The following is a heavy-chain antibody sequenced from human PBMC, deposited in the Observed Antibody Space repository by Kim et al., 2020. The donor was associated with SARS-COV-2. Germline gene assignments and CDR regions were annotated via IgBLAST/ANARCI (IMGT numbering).Heavy chain of an antibody. CDR3: ARGEWLVTSFDY. V-gene: IGHV4-59*13. CDR1: GGSISSYY. J-gene: IGHJ4*02. CDR2: IYYSGST. Sequence: SETLSLTCTVSGGSISSYYWSWIRQPPGKGLEWVGYIYYSGSTNYNPSLKSRVSISVDTSKNQFSLKLSSVTAADTAVYYCARGEWLVTSFDYWGQGTLV. D-gene: IGHD6-19*01.